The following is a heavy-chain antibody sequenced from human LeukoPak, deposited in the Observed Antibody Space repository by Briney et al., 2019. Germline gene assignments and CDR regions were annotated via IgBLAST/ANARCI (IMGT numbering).Heavy chain of an antibody. J-gene: IGHJ5*02. V-gene: IGHV1-18*04. CDR2: ISAYNGNT. Sequence: GASVKVSCKASGYTFTGYYMHWVRQAPGQGLEWMGWISAYNGNTNYAQKLQGRVTMTTDTSTSTAYMELRSLRSDDTAVYYCAREAVAGDNWFDPWGQGTLVTVSS. D-gene: IGHD6-19*01. CDR1: GYTFTGYY. CDR3: AREAVAGDNWFDP.